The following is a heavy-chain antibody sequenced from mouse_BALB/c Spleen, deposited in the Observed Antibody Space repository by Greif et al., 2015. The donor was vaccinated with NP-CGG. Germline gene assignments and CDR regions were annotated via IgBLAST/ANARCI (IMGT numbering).Heavy chain of an antibody. CDR3: ARHNYRTYFDY. CDR1: GFTFRSYG. D-gene: IGHD2-12*01. J-gene: IGHJ2*01. V-gene: IGHV5-6*01. Sequence: EVMLVESGGDLVKPGGSLKLSCAASGFTFRSYGMSWVRQTPDKRLEWVATISSGGSYTYYPDSVKGRFTISRDNAKNTLYLQMSSLKSEDTAMYYCARHNYRTYFDYWGQGTTLTVSS. CDR2: ISSGGSYT.